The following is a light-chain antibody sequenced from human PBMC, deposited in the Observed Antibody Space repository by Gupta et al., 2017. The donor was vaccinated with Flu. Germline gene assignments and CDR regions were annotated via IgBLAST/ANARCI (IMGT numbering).Light chain of an antibody. J-gene: IGLJ3*02. V-gene: IGLV1-47*01. CDR3: AAWDDSLSGLTWV. Sequence: QSVLTPSPSASGTPGQTVTISCSGSIPNIGSKFVSWYQQVPGLAPKLVIYKNNQWPSGVPDRFAGSKSGTSASLAISGLRPEDEADYFCAAWDDSLSGLTWVFGGGTKLTVL. CDR1: IPNIGSKF. CDR2: KNN.